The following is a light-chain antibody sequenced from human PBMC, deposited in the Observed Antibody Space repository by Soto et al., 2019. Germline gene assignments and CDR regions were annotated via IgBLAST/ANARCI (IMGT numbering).Light chain of an antibody. CDR2: WAS. CDR3: QQYYSTPLT. CDR1: QSVLYSSNNKNY. Sequence: DIVMTQSPDSLAVSLGERATIHCKSSQSVLYSSNNKNYLAWYQQKPGQPPKLLIYWASTRESGVPDRFSGSGSGTDFTLTISSLQAEDVAVYYCQQYYSTPLTCGGGTKVEIK. J-gene: IGKJ4*02. V-gene: IGKV4-1*01.